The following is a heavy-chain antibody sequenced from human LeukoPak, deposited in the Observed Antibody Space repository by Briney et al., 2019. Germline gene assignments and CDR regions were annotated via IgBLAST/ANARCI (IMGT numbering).Heavy chain of an antibody. Sequence: TGGSLRLSCAASGFTFSSYAMSWVRQAPGKGLEWVSAISGSGGSTYYADSVKGRFTISRDNSKNTLYLQMNSLRAEDTAVYYCAQSPTYSSGWLVDYWGQGTRVTVSP. CDR1: GFTFSSYA. CDR2: ISGSGGST. D-gene: IGHD6-19*01. CDR3: AQSPTYSSGWLVDY. V-gene: IGHV3-23*01. J-gene: IGHJ4*02.